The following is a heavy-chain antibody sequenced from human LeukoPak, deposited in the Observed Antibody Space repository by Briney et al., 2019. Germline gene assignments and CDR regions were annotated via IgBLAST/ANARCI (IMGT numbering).Heavy chain of an antibody. J-gene: IGHJ4*02. CDR3: ARGKRSTLDY. D-gene: IGHD5-24*01. V-gene: IGHV1-69*01. CDR1: GGTFSSYA. Sequence: GASVKVFCKASGGTFSSYAISWVRQAPGQGLEWMGGIIPIFGTANYAQKFQGRVTITADESTSTAYMELSSLRSEDTAVYYCARGKRSTLDYWGQGTLVTVSS. CDR2: IIPIFGTA.